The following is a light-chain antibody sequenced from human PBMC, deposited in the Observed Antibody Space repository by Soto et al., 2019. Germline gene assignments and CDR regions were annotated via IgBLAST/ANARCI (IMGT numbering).Light chain of an antibody. CDR1: QSVSSSY. J-gene: IGKJ3*01. Sequence: EIVLTQSPGTLSLSPGERATLSCRASQSVSSSYLAWYQQQPGQAPRLLIYGASSRATGIPDRFSGSGSGTDFTLTISRLEPEDFAVYYCQQYGRSPLTFGPGTKVDIE. CDR3: QQYGRSPLT. CDR2: GAS. V-gene: IGKV3-20*01.